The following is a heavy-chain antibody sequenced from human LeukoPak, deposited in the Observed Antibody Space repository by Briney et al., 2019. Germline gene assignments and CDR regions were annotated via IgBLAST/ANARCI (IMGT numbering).Heavy chain of an antibody. CDR1: GFTFSSYW. Sequence: PGGSLRLSCAASGFTFSSYWMTWVRQAPGKGLEWVANMKEDGSKKNYVDSVKGRFTISRDNAKNSLYLQMNSLRAEDTAVYYCATPLDYFDTSGYHQGGDWGQGTLVTVSS. J-gene: IGHJ4*02. CDR2: MKEDGSKK. D-gene: IGHD3-22*01. V-gene: IGHV3-7*03. CDR3: ATPLDYFDTSGYHQGGD.